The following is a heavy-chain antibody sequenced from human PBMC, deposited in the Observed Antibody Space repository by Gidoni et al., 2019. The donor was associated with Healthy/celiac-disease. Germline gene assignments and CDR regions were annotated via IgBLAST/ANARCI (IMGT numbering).Heavy chain of an antibody. CDR1: GRSLPRTSYY. Sequence: QLQLQESGPGLVKPSEPLSLTCTVSGRSLPRTSYYSGWIRQPPGKGLEWIGSIYFSGSTYYNPSLKSRVTISVDTSKNQFSLKLSSVTAADTAVYYWARQGGDYYYGSSRGLHWYFDLWGRGTLVTVSS. J-gene: IGHJ2*01. CDR3: ARQGGDYYYGSSRGLHWYFDL. V-gene: IGHV4-39*07. D-gene: IGHD3-10*01. CDR2: IYFSGST.